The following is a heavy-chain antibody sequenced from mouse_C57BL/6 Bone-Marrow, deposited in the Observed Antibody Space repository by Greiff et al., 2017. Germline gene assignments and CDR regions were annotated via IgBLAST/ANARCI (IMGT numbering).Heavy chain of an antibody. V-gene: IGHV1-15*01. CDR2: IDPETGGT. CDR3: TSFNYYGSSSDY. Sequence: QVQLKQSGAELVRPGASVTLSCKASGYTFTDYAMHWVKQTPVHGLEWIGAIDPETGGTAYNQKFKGKAILTADKSSSTAYMELRSLTSEDSAVYYCTSFNYYGSSSDYWGQGTTLTVSS. D-gene: IGHD1-1*01. J-gene: IGHJ2*01. CDR1: GYTFTDYA.